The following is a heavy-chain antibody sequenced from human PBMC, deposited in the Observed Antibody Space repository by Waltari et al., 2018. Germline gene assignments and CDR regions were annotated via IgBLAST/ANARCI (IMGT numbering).Heavy chain of an antibody. CDR3: ARHHSSYDAFDI. D-gene: IGHD6-6*01. Sequence: QLQLQESGPGLVKPSETLSLTCTVSGGSIRSSSYYWGWIRQPPGKGLEWIGSIYYSGSTYYNPSLKSRVTISVDTSKNQFSLKLSSVTAADTAVYYCARHHSSYDAFDIWGQGTMVTVSS. J-gene: IGHJ3*02. V-gene: IGHV4-39*01. CDR1: GGSIRSSSYY. CDR2: IYYSGST.